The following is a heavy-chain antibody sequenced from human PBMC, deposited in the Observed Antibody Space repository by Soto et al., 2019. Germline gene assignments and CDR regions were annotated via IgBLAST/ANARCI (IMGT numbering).Heavy chain of an antibody. J-gene: IGHJ3*02. CDR1: GGTFSSYA. V-gene: IGHV1-69*13. D-gene: IGHD5-18*01. Sequence: GASVQVSCKASGGTFSSYAISWVRQAPGQGLEWMGGIIPIFGTANYAQKFQGRVTITADESTSTAYMELSSLRSEDTAVYYCARLWIQLWLRTHDAFEIWGQGTMVTVS. CDR3: ARLWIQLWLRTHDAFEI. CDR2: IIPIFGTA.